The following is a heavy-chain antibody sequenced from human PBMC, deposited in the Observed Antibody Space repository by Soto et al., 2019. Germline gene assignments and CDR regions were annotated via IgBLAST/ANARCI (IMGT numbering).Heavy chain of an antibody. V-gene: IGHV4-34*01. CDR1: GGTFSGYF. CDR3: ARGPRGFDSTSRYEGFADP. J-gene: IGHJ5*02. Sequence: SXTLSLACAVYGGTFSGYFWSWIRQTPVNGLEWIGEINHSGSTRYNPSLQSRVTISVDTSKNQFSLKLNSVTAADAAVYFCARGPRGFDSTSRYEGFADPWGQGTPVTVSS. D-gene: IGHD2-2*01. CDR2: INHSGST.